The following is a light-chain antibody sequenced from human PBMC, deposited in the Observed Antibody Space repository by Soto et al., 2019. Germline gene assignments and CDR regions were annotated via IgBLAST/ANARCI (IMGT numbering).Light chain of an antibody. Sequence: QSVLTQPPSVSGAPGQRVTISSTGSSSNIGAGYDVHWYQQLPGTAPKLLIYGNTNRPSGVPDRFSGSKSGTSASLAITGLQAEDEADYYCQSHDTSLSGYVFGTGTKLTVL. CDR2: GNT. V-gene: IGLV1-40*01. CDR3: QSHDTSLSGYV. J-gene: IGLJ1*01. CDR1: SSNIGAGYD.